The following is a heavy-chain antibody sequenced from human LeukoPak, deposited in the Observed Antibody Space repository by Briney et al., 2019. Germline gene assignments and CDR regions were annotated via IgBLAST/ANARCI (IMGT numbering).Heavy chain of an antibody. Sequence: ASVKASCKASGYTFTGYYMHWVRQAPGQGLEGMGWINPNSGDTNYAQKFQGRVTMTRDTSISTAYMELSRLRSDGTAVYYCARGVEMATIDYWGQGTLVTVSS. D-gene: IGHD5-24*01. J-gene: IGHJ4*02. V-gene: IGHV1-2*02. CDR2: INPNSGDT. CDR3: ARGVEMATIDY. CDR1: GYTFTGYY.